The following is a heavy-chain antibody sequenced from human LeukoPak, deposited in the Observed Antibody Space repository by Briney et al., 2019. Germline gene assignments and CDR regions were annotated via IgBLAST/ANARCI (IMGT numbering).Heavy chain of an antibody. CDR1: GYTFTGYY. CDR3: ARDGSSWYPAHYFDY. V-gene: IGHV1-2*02. D-gene: IGHD6-13*01. J-gene: IGHJ4*02. CDR2: INPNSGGT. Sequence: ASVKVSCKASGYTFTGYYMHWVRQAPGQGLEWMGWINPNSGGTNYAQKFQGRVTMTRDTSISTAYMELSRLRSDDTAVYYCARDGSSWYPAHYFDYWGQGTLVTVSS.